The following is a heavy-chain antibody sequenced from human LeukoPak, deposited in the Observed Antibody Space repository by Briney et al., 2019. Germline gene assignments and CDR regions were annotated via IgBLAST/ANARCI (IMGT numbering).Heavy chain of an antibody. D-gene: IGHD2-2*01. CDR1: GGSFSGYY. CDR2: INHSGST. J-gene: IGHJ4*02. V-gene: IGHV4-34*01. Sequence: SKTLSLTCAVYGGSFSGYYWSWIRQPPGKGLEWIGEINHSGSTNYNPSLKSRVTISVDTSKNQFSLKLSSVTAADTAVYYCARGPYCSSTSCSFDYWGQGTLVTVSS. CDR3: ARGPYCSSTSCSFDY.